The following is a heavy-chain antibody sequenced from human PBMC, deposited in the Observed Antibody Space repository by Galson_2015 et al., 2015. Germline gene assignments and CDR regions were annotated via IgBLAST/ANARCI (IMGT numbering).Heavy chain of an antibody. Sequence: SLRLSCAASGFTFGDYAMSWFRQAPGKGLEWVGFIRSKAYGGTTEYAASVKGRFTISRDDSKSIAYLQMNSLKTEDTAVYYCTRDMVPAAHGYNWFDPWGQGTLVTVSS. D-gene: IGHD2-2*01. CDR3: TRDMVPAAHGYNWFDP. CDR2: IRSKAYGGTT. J-gene: IGHJ5*02. CDR1: GFTFGDYA. V-gene: IGHV3-49*03.